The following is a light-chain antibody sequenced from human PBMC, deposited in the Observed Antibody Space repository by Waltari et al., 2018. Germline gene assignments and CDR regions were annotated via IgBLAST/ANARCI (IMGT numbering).Light chain of an antibody. CDR3: QQYDKLLALT. V-gene: IGKV1-33*01. CDR1: QDIRNY. J-gene: IGKJ4*01. CDR2: DAS. Sequence: DLHITPSPSSLSASVGHRVTITCPASQDIRNYLNWYQHKPGKAPKLLIYDASNLETGVPSRCSGSGSGTDVTFTIRSLQTEDIATYYCQQYDKLLALTFGGGTKVEIK.